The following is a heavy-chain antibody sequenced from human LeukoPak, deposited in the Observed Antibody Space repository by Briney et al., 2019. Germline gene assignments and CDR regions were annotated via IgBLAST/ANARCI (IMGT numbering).Heavy chain of an antibody. J-gene: IGHJ4*02. Sequence: PGGCLTLAWAASGLTVVAYTMRCGRHAPGRGRGWVSSISSSSRFVYDADSVKGRFTISRDNAKKSLYLQMNSLRAEDTAVYYCARDSPGYLAYDSWGQGTLVTVSS. CDR2: ISSSSRFV. D-gene: IGHD1-1*01. CDR3: ARDSPGYLAYDS. CDR1: GLTVVAYT. V-gene: IGHV3-21*01.